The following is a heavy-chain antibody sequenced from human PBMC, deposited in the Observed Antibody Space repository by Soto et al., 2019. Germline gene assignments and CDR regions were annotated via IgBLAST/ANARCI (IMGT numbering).Heavy chain of an antibody. J-gene: IGHJ4*02. CDR3: ATGEEWLVPPRYFDN. CDR2: IIPILGTA. CDR1: GGTFSSYA. Sequence: QVQLVQSGVEVKKPGSSVKVSCKASGGTFSSYAISWVRQAPGQGLEWMGGIIPILGTANRAQKFEDRVTLTTDKSTRIAHMDVSSLISEETAVYYWATGEEWLVPPRYFDNWGQGPLFIVAS. D-gene: IGHD6-19*01. V-gene: IGHV1-69*06.